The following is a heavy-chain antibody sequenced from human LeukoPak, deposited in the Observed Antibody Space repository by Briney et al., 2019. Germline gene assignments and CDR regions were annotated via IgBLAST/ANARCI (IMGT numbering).Heavy chain of an antibody. J-gene: IGHJ4*02. CDR1: GFTFSDYS. V-gene: IGHV3-23*01. CDR3: AKSRGSGSNMARGVNFDY. D-gene: IGHD3-10*01. CDR2: ISDGGSFT. Sequence: GGSLRLSCAASGFTFSDYSMNWVRQAPGKGLEWVSTISDGGSFTYYADSVKGRFTISRDNSKNTLFLQMNTLRAEDTAVYYCAKSRGSGSNMARGVNFDYWGQGTLVTVSS.